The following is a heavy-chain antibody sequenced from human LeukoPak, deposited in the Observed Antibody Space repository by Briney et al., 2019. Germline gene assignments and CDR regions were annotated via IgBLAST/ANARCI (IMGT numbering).Heavy chain of an antibody. V-gene: IGHV1-18*01. CDR3: ARGRGSTSRY. D-gene: IGHD5-12*01. J-gene: IGHJ4*02. CDR1: GYTFSSYG. Sequence: ASVKVSCKASGYTFSSYGITWVRQAPGQGLEWMGWISTFNGNTNYAQNLQGRVTMTADTSTSTAYMELRSLISDDTAVYYCARGRGSTSRYWGQGTLVTVS. CDR2: ISTFNGNT.